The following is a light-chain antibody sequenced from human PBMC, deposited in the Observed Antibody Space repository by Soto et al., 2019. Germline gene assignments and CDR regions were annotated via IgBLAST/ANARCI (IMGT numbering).Light chain of an antibody. Sequence: QSVLTQPPSASGAPGQRVTISCSGSNSNIGSHVVNWYQQVPGTAPKLLIYTNNQRPSGVPDRFSDSKSGTSASLAISGLQSEDEADYYCAAWYGSLQSWVFGGGTKVTVL. J-gene: IGLJ3*02. CDR1: NSNIGSHV. CDR2: TNN. V-gene: IGLV1-44*01. CDR3: AAWYGSLQSWV.